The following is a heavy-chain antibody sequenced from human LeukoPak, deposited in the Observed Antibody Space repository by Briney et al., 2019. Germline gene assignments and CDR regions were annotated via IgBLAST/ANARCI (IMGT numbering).Heavy chain of an antibody. CDR1: GYTFTSYG. J-gene: IGHJ4*02. D-gene: IGHD3-22*01. V-gene: IGHV1-18*01. CDR3: ARAPGYYDSSGHYTLYYFDY. CDR2: ISAYNGNT. Sequence: ASVKVSCKASGYTFTSYGISWVRQAPGQGLEWMGWISAYNGNTNYAQKLQGRVTMTTDTSTSTAYMELSRLRSDDTAVYYCARAPGYYDSSGHYTLYYFDYWGQGTLVTVSS.